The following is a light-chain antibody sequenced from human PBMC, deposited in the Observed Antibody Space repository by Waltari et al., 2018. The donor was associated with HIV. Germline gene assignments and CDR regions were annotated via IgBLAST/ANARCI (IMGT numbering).Light chain of an antibody. Sequence: QSVLTQPPSVSGAPGQRVTISCTGSSSNIGAGYDVHWYQQLPGTAPKLLIYGNSKRPSGVPDLFSGSKSGTSASLAITGLQAEDEADYYCQSYDSSLSGYVVFGGGTKLSVL. V-gene: IGLV1-40*01. CDR3: QSYDSSLSGYVV. CDR2: GNS. CDR1: SSNIGAGYD. J-gene: IGLJ2*01.